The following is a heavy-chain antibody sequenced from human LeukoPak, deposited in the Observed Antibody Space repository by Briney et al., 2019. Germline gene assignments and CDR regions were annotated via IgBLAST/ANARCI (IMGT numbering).Heavy chain of an antibody. CDR3: AKDWDILTGSDDAFDI. CDR1: GFTFSSYA. D-gene: IGHD3-9*01. CDR2: ISGSGGST. Sequence: PGGSLRLSCAASGFTFSSYAMSWVRQAPGKGLEWVSAISGSGGSTYYADSVKGRFTISRDNSKNTLYLQMNSLRAEDTAVYYCAKDWDILTGSDDAFDIWGQGTMVTVSS. J-gene: IGHJ3*02. V-gene: IGHV3-23*01.